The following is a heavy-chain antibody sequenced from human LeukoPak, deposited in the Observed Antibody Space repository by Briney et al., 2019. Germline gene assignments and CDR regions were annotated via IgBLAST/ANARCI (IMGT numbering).Heavy chain of an antibody. D-gene: IGHD5-12*01. Sequence: ASVRASAKPSGYTVTRYYMHWMRRAPGHGLEGMGWINPKRGGTKDAQKFKGRVNMTREKSISTAYMELSRLRSDDTAVYYCANAFSGYDPKFDYWGQGTLVTVSS. CDR1: GYTVTRYY. CDR3: ANAFSGYDPKFDY. J-gene: IGHJ4*02. CDR2: INPKRGGT. V-gene: IGHV1-2*02.